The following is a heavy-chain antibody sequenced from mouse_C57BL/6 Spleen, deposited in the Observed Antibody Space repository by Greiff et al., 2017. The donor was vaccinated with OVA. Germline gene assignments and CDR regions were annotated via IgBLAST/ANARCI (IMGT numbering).Heavy chain of an antibody. Sequence: VQLQQPGAELVMPGASVKLSCKASGYTFTDYYINWVKQRPGQGLEWIARIYPGSGNTYYNEKFKGKATLTAEKSSSTAYMQLSSLTSEDSAVYFCARSWTLGLYYAMDYWGQGTSVTVSS. J-gene: IGHJ4*01. V-gene: IGHV1-76*01. CDR3: ARSWTLGLYYAMDY. CDR2: IYPGSGNT. CDR1: GYTFTDYY. D-gene: IGHD3-3*01.